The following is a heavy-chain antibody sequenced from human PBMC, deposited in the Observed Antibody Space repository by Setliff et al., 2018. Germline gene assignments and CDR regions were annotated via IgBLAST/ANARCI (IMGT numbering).Heavy chain of an antibody. J-gene: IGHJ4*02. V-gene: IGHV5-51*01. CDR1: GYSFTSYW. Sequence: PGESLKISCKGSGYSFTSYWIGWVRQMPGKGLEWMGIIYPGDTDTRYSPSFQGQVTISADKSISTAYLQWSSLKASDTAMYYCARESYDSSGYIYYFDYWGQGTLV. CDR2: IYPGDTDT. CDR3: ARESYDSSGYIYYFDY. D-gene: IGHD3-22*01.